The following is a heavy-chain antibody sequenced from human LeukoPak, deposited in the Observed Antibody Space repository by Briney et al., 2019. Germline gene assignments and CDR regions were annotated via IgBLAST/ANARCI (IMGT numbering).Heavy chain of an antibody. V-gene: IGHV3-7*03. CDR3: VKDSPPRYSGSPPAY. CDR2: IKQDGSEK. Sequence: GGSLRLSCAASGFTFSSYWMTWVRQAPGKGLEWVANIKQDGSEKYYVESVKGRFTISRDNAKNSLYLQMNSLRADDTAVYYCVKDSPPRYSGSPPAYWGQGTLVTVSS. CDR1: GFTFSSYW. D-gene: IGHD1-26*01. J-gene: IGHJ4*02.